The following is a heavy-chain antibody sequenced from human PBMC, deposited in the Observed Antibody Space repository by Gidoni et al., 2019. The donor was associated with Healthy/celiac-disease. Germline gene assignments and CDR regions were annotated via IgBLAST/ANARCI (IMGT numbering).Heavy chain of an antibody. Sequence: EVQLVESGGGLVQPGRSLRLSCPASGFTFDDYAMHWVRQAPGKGLEWVSGISWNSGSIGYADSVKGRFTISRDNAKNSLYLQMNSLRAEDTALYYCAKDMRFLEWSTGFDYWGQGTLVTVSS. CDR3: AKDMRFLEWSTGFDY. D-gene: IGHD3-3*01. CDR2: ISWNSGSI. CDR1: GFTFDDYA. V-gene: IGHV3-9*01. J-gene: IGHJ4*02.